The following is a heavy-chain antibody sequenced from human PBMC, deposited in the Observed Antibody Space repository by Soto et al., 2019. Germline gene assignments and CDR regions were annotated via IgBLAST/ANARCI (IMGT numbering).Heavy chain of an antibody. Sequence: EVQLVESGGGLVQPGGSLRLSCAASGFRFNTYEMNWVRQAPGKGLEWVSYISSSGSTIYYADSLKGRFTGSRDNGKNSLYLQMNSLRADDTAVYYCAYGVSCDYWGQGTQVTVYS. CDR3: AYGVSCDY. CDR1: GFRFNTYE. D-gene: IGHD1-26*01. CDR2: ISSSGSTI. J-gene: IGHJ4*02. V-gene: IGHV3-48*03.